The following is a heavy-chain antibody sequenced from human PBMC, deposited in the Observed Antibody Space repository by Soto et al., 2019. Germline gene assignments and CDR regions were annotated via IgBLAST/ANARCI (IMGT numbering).Heavy chain of an antibody. J-gene: IGHJ4*02. CDR2: INPNSGGT. Sequence: QVQLVQSGAEVKKPGASVKVSCKTSGYTFTGYYIHWVRQAPGQGLEWMGRINPNSGGTNYAQKFQGWVTMTRDTSISTGYMELSRLNSDDTAVYYCVRGLASAYLDSWCQGTLVTVSS. CDR1: GYTFTGYY. CDR3: VRGLASAYLDS. V-gene: IGHV1-2*04.